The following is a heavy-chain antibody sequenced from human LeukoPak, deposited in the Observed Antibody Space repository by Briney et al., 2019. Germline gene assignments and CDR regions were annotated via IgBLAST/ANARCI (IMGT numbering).Heavy chain of an antibody. D-gene: IGHD3-10*01. CDR1: GGSISSGSYY. CDR3: ARGQTMVRGVISSYYYYYYMDV. CDR2: IYTSGST. V-gene: IGHV4-61*02. J-gene: IGHJ6*03. Sequence: SETLSLTCTVSGGSISSGSYYWSWIRQPAGKGLEWIGRIYTSGSTNYNPSLKSRVTISVDTSKNQFSLKLSSVTAADTAVYYCARGQTMVRGVISSYYYYYYMDVWGKGTTVTISS.